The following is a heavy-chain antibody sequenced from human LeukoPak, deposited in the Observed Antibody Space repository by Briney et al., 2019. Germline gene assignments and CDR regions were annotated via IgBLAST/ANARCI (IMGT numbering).Heavy chain of an antibody. CDR1: GGSISSSNW. J-gene: IGHJ5*02. CDR2: IYHSGST. V-gene: IGHV4-4*02. D-gene: IGHD1-26*01. CDR3: ARDRVGATTSWFDP. Sequence: SETLSLTCAVSGGSISSSNWWSWVRPPPGKGLEWIGEIYHSGSTNYNPSLKSRVTISVDKSKNQFSLKLSSVTAADTAVYYCARDRVGATTSWFDPWGQGTLVTVSS.